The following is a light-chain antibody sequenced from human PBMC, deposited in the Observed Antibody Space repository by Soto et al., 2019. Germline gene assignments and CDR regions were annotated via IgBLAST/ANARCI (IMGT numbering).Light chain of an antibody. CDR2: DAS. J-gene: IGKJ4*01. Sequence: EIVMTQSPATLSVSPGERATLSCRASQSVNSNLAWYRQKPGQAPRLLISDASTWATGVPARFSGSGSGTEFTLTISSLQSEDSVIYYCQQYNFWPPLTFGGGTKVEIK. V-gene: IGKV3-15*01. CDR1: QSVNSN. CDR3: QQYNFWPPLT.